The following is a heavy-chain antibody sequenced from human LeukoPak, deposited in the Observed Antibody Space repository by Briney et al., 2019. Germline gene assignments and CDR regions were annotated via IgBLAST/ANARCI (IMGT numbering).Heavy chain of an antibody. Sequence: SETLSLTCTVSGGSISSYYWSWIRQPPGKGLEWIGYIYYSGSTNYSPSLKSRVTISVDTSKNQFSLKLSSVTAADTAVYYCARLARFLDYYYGMDVWGQGTTVTVSS. CDR3: ARLARFLDYYYGMDV. D-gene: IGHD3-3*01. V-gene: IGHV4-59*08. CDR1: GGSISSYY. CDR2: IYYSGST. J-gene: IGHJ6*02.